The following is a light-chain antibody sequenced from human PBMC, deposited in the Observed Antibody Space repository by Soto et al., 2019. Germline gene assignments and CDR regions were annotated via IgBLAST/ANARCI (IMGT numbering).Light chain of an antibody. V-gene: IGKV3-11*01. Sequence: DMVLTQSPATLSLSPGARATLSCRASQSASSSLAWYQQKSGQAPRLRMSDVFIRATGTPARFSGSGFGTGFTLTISSLEPEDVAVDYGQPRSIWPNTVGQGTKLDSK. J-gene: IGKJ2*01. CDR3: QPRSIWPNT. CDR1: QSASSS. CDR2: DVF.